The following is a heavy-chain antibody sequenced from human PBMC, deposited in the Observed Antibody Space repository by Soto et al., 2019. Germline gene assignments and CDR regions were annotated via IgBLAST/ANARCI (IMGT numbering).Heavy chain of an antibody. J-gene: IGHJ4*02. Sequence: EVQLVESGGGLVQPGGSLRLSCAASGFTFSMYWMHWVRQAPGKGLLWVSRINGDGTDTTYADSVKGRFTISRDNSKKTLYLEMNSLRAEDTAVYYCARAGGTTVTGLWHFDSWGQGTLVTVSS. CDR2: INGDGTDT. V-gene: IGHV3-74*03. CDR1: GFTFSMYW. CDR3: ARAGGTTVTGLWHFDS. D-gene: IGHD4-17*01.